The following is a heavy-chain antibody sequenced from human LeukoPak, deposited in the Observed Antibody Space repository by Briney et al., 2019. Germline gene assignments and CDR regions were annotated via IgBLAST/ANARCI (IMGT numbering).Heavy chain of an antibody. D-gene: IGHD3-22*01. Sequence: PSETLSLTCAVYGGSFSGYYWGWIRQPPGKGLEWIGSIYYSGSTYYNPSLKSRVTISVDTSKNQFSLKLSSVTAADTAVYYCARHDPPTYYYDSSVYTIYYWGQGTLVTVSS. CDR1: GGSFSGYY. V-gene: IGHV4-39*01. J-gene: IGHJ4*02. CDR3: ARHDPPTYYYDSSVYTIYY. CDR2: IYYSGST.